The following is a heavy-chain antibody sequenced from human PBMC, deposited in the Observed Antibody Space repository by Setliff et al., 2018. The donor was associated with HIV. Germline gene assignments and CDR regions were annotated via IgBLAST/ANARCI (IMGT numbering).Heavy chain of an antibody. D-gene: IGHD3-10*01. CDR2: INHSGST. J-gene: IGHJ3*02. CDR3: ARDHEVRGVIPGSQGAFDI. Sequence: SETLSLTCAVYGGSFSGYYWSWIRQPPGKGLEWIGEINHSGSTNYNPSLKSRVTISVDTSKNQFSMKLSSVTAADTAVYYCARDHEVRGVIPGSQGAFDIWGQGTMVTVSS. CDR1: GGSFSGYY. V-gene: IGHV4-34*01.